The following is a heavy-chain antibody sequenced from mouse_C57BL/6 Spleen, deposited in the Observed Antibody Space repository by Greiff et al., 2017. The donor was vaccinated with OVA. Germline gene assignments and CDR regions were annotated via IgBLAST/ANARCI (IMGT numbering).Heavy chain of an antibody. Sequence: DVHLVESEGGLVQPGSSMKLSCTASGFTFSDYYMAWVRQVPEKGLEWVANINYDGSSTYYLDSLKSRFIISRDNAKNILYLQMSSLKSEDTATYYCARVYGNYNYSDCWGQGTTLTVSS. J-gene: IGHJ2*01. CDR1: GFTFSDYY. V-gene: IGHV5-16*01. CDR3: ARVYGNYNYSDC. D-gene: IGHD2-1*01. CDR2: INYDGSST.